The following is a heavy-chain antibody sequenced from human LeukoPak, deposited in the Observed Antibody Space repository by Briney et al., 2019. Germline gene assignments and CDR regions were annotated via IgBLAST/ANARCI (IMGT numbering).Heavy chain of an antibody. V-gene: IGHV4-34*01. CDR3: ARRRIAAAGSFDY. Sequence: REIHHTATTNYNPSLKTPVPISVDTSKNQFSLELSSVTAADTAVYYCARRRIAAAGSFDYWGQGTLVTVSS. J-gene: IGHJ4*02. CDR2: IHHTATT. D-gene: IGHD6-13*01.